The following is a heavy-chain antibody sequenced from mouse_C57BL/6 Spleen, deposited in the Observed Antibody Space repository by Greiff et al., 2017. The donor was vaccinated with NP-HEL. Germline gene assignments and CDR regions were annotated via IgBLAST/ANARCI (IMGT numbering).Heavy chain of an antibody. CDR3: TRDREGNYRYWYFDV. J-gene: IGHJ1*03. CDR1: GFTFSSYA. V-gene: IGHV5-9-1*02. Sequence: DVQLVESGEGLVKPGGSLKLSCAASGFTFSSYAMSWVRQTPEKRLEWVAYISSGGDYIYYADTVKGRFTISRDNARNTLYLQMSSLKSEDTAMYYCTRDREGNYRYWYFDVWGTGTTVTVSS. CDR2: ISSGGDYI. D-gene: IGHD2-1*01.